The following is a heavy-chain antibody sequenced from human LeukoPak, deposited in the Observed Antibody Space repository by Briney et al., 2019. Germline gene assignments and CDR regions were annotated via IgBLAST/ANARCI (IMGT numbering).Heavy chain of an antibody. Sequence: GGSLRLSCAASGFTFDDYAMHWVRQAPGKGLEWVSLISGDGGSTYYADSVKGRFTISRDNSKNSLYLQMNSLRTEDTALYYCAKGSRRIAVAAPIDYWGQGNLVTVSS. J-gene: IGHJ4*02. CDR1: GFTFDDYA. CDR2: ISGDGGST. D-gene: IGHD6-19*01. CDR3: AKGSRRIAVAAPIDY. V-gene: IGHV3-43*02.